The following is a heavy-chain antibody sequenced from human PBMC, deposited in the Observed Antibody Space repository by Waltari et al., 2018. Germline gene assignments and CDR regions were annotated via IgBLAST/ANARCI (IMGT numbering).Heavy chain of an antibody. CDR3: ARSYDFWSGYPLGY. J-gene: IGHJ4*02. CDR2: IAYSGST. Sequence: VQLQESGTGLVTPSETLSLICSVSGDSITNYCWSWVRQPPGRGLEWIGYIAYSGSTRYNPSLKSRATISVDTSKKQFSLRLGSVTAADTAIYYCARSYDFWSGYPLGYWGQGTLVTVSS. V-gene: IGHV4-59*01. CDR1: GDSITNYC. D-gene: IGHD3-3*01.